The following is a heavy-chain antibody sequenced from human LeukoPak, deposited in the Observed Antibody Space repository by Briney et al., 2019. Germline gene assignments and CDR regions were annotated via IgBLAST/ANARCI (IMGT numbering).Heavy chain of an antibody. CDR1: GYTFTSYD. D-gene: IGHD3-3*02. Sequence: ASVNVSCKASGYTFTSYDINWVRQATGQGLEWLGWVNPNSGHAGSPQKFQGRVTMTRDTSISTAYMELSSLTCEDTAVYYCARGVLDGVDVWGQGTAVTVSS. J-gene: IGHJ6*02. CDR3: ARGVLDGVDV. V-gene: IGHV1-8*01. CDR2: VNPNSGHA.